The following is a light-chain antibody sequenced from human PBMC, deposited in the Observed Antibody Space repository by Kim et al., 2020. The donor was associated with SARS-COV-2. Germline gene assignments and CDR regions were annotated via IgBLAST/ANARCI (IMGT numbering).Light chain of an antibody. Sequence: PGERATLSCRDSQSLRSDYFAWSQQKPGQAPRLLHYGKTHRATSIPVRFSGSGSGTDFTLNSSRLEPEDSALYYCQHFGTSRWTFGQGTKVDIK. CDR2: GKT. J-gene: IGKJ1*01. CDR1: QSLRSDY. V-gene: IGKV3-20*01. CDR3: QHFGTSRWT.